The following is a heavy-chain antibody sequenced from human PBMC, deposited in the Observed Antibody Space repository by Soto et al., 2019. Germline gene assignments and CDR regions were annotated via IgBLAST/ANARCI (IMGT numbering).Heavy chain of an antibody. CDR1: GFTFSDYY. CDR2: ISSSGSTI. V-gene: IGHV3-11*01. J-gene: IGHJ3*02. D-gene: IGHD3-22*01. CDR3: ARGAGITMIVVATPGAFDI. Sequence: GGSLRLSCAASGFTFSDYYMSWIRQAPGKGLEWVSYISSSGSTIYYADSVKGRFTISRDNAKNSLYLQMNSLRAEDTAVYYCARGAGITMIVVATPGAFDIWGQGTMVTVSS.